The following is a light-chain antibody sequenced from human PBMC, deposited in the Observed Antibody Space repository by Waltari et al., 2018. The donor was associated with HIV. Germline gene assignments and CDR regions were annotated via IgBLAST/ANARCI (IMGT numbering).Light chain of an antibody. CDR3: QVWDSSTDHVI. V-gene: IGLV3-21*04. J-gene: IGLJ2*01. Sequence: SYVVSQPPSVSVAPGKTAAIPCAGNNIGSKTVHWYQQKPGQAPVLVLYYDSDRPSGIPERFSDSSSGNTATLTISRGEAGDEADYYCQVWDSSTDHVIFGGGTKLTVL. CDR2: YDS. CDR1: NIGSKT.